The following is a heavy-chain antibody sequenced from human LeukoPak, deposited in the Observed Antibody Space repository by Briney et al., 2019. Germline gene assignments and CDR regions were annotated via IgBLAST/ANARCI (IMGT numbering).Heavy chain of an antibody. CDR3: ARISYYYYYMDV. V-gene: IGHV4-39*01. CDR1: GGSISSSSYY. J-gene: IGHJ6*03. CDR2: IYYSGST. Sequence: SETLSLTCTVSGGSISSSSYYWGWIRQPPGKGLEWIGGIYYSGSTYYNPSLKSRVTISVDTSKNQFSLKLSSVTAAGTAVYYCARISYYYYYMDVWGKGTTVTVSS.